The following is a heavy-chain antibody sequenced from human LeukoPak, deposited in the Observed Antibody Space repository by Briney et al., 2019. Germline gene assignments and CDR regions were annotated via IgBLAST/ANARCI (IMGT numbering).Heavy chain of an antibody. V-gene: IGHV3-30-3*01. D-gene: IGHD6-19*01. Sequence: PGGSLRLSCAASGFTFSSYAMHWVRQAPGEGLEWVAVISYDGSNKYYADSVKGRFTISRDNSKNTLYLQMNSLRAEDTAVYYCASGSSGWYLYWGQGTLVTVSS. J-gene: IGHJ4*02. CDR1: GFTFSSYA. CDR2: ISYDGSNK. CDR3: ASGSSGWYLY.